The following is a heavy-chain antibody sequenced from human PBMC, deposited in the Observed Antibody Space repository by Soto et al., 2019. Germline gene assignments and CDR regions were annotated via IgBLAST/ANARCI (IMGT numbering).Heavy chain of an antibody. V-gene: IGHV3-21*02. J-gene: IGHJ6*02. CDR2: IGSSDIYT. CDR1: GFTFSSYK. Sequence: EVQLVESGGGLVKPGGSLRLSCAGSGFTFSSYKINWVRQAPGKGLEWVSSIGSSDIYTYYADSLKGRLIISRDNANNSLYLQINSLRAEDTAVYYCARDQVGMDVWGQGTPVTVSS. CDR3: ARDQVGMDV.